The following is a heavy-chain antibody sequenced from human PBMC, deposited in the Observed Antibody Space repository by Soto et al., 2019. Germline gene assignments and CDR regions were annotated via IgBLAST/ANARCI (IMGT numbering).Heavy chain of an antibody. V-gene: IGHV3-9*01. CDR1: GFTFDDHP. CDR3: ANDFEWNRPAGDLDN. CDR2: LSLTSGYI. J-gene: IGHJ4*02. D-gene: IGHD3-9*01. Sequence: PVGFLSLSCIASGFTFDDHPMHWVRQAPGKGLEWVSGLSLTSGYIGYADSVKGRFTISRDNAKNSMHLQMNSLRAEDTAFYYWANDFEWNRPAGDLDNWGQGTLVTVSS.